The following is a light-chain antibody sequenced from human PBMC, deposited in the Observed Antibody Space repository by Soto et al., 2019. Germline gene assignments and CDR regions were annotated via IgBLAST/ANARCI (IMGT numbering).Light chain of an antibody. CDR1: QSVRSY. J-gene: IGKJ5*01. CDR3: QQRSNWPPIT. V-gene: IGKV3-11*01. Sequence: ATTTCRPSQSVRSYLAWYQHKPGQAPRLLIYDTSNRATGIPARFSGSGSGTDFTLTISSLEPEDFAVYYCQQRSNWPPITFGQGTRLEIK. CDR2: DTS.